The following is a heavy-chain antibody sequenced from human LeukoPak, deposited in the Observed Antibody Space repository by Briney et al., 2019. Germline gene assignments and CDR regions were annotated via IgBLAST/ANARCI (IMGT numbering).Heavy chain of an antibody. J-gene: IGHJ6*02. CDR3: ARHRHDVVLLAYGSGGVDV. Sequence: GESLKISCKGSGYSFTDYWIGWVRQMPGEGLQWMGIIYPDDSDIRYSPSFQGQVTISADKSIITAYLQWSSLKASDTAMYYCARHRHDVVLLAYGSGGVDVWGQGTSVTVSS. D-gene: IGHD3-10*01. CDR2: IYPDDSDI. CDR1: GYSFTDYW. V-gene: IGHV5-51*01.